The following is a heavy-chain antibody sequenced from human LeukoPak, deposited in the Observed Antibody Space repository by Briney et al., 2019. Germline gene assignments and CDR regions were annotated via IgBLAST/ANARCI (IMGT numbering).Heavy chain of an antibody. CDR2: ISAYNGNT. CDR3: ARGGYYYDSSGYSDY. D-gene: IGHD3-22*01. Sequence: GASVKVFCKASGYTFTSYGISWVRQAPGQGLEWMGWISAYNGNTNYAQKLQGRVTMTTDTSTSTSYMELRSLRSDDTAVYYCARGGYYYDSSGYSDYWGQGTLVTVSS. CDR1: GYTFTSYG. J-gene: IGHJ4*02. V-gene: IGHV1-18*01.